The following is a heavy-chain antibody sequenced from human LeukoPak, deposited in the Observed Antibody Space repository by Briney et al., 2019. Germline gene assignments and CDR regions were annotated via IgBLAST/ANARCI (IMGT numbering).Heavy chain of an antibody. CDR3: ASGSTYYESSGQVPFDY. CDR2: IIPIFGTA. J-gene: IGHJ4*02. V-gene: IGHV1-69*13. D-gene: IGHD3-22*01. CDR1: GGTFRRYG. Sequence: GASVKVSCKASGGTFRRYGISWVRQAPGQGLEWMGGIIPIFGTANYAQKFQGRVTITADESTSTAYMELSSLRSEDTAVYYCASGSTYYESSGQVPFDYWGEGTLVTVSS.